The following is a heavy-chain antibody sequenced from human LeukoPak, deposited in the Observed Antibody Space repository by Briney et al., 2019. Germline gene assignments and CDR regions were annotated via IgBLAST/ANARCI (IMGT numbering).Heavy chain of an antibody. Sequence: SETLSLTCTVSRGSISSYYWTWIRQPPGKGLEWIGYIYYSGSTSYNPSLKSRVTISLDTSKNQFSLKLSSVTAADTAVYYCARGDGYNSYYYYMDVWGKGTTVTVSS. J-gene: IGHJ6*03. D-gene: IGHD5-24*01. V-gene: IGHV4-59*01. CDR2: IYYSGST. CDR3: ARGDGYNSYYYYMDV. CDR1: RGSISSYY.